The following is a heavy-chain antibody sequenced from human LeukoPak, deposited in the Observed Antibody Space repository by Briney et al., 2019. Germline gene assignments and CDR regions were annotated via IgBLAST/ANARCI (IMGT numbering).Heavy chain of an antibody. D-gene: IGHD1-1*01. J-gene: IGHJ4*02. CDR2: IYSGGST. V-gene: IGHV3-53*01. CDR3: VTGKGWNDYSFDY. CDR1: GFTFSSYG. Sequence: GGSLRLSCAASGFTFSSYGMSWVRQAPGKGLEWVSVIYSGGSTYYAASVKGRFTISRDNSKNTLYLQMNSLRAEDTAMYYRVTGKGWNDYSFDYWGQGTLVTVSS.